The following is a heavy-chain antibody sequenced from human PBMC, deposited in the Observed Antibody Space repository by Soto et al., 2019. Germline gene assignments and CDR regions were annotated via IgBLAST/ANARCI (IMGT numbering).Heavy chain of an antibody. J-gene: IGHJ4*02. Sequence: GASVKVSCKASGYTLTSFYMHWMRQAPGQGLEWMGVIDPSAGSTTYAQKFKGRVRMARDTFTSTVFMELSSLRSEDTAVYYCAGSPRPTGTTLYYFDSWGQRTLVTVSS. CDR2: IDPSAGST. CDR1: GYTLTSFY. CDR3: AGSPRPTGTTLYYFDS. V-gene: IGHV1-46*01. D-gene: IGHD1-1*01.